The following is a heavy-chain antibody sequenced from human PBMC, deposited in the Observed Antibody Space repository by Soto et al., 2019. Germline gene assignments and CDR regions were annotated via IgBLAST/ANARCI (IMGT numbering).Heavy chain of an antibody. CDR1: GFTFSSYW. CDR3: ARTGYCDY. V-gene: IGHV3-7*05. J-gene: IGHJ4*02. D-gene: IGHD6-13*01. Sequence: GGSLRLSCAASGFTFSSYWMTWVRQAPGKGLEWVANIKQDGSDTYYVDSVKGRFTISRDNSKNSLYLQMNSRGAEDTAVYYCARTGYCDYWGQGTLVTVSS. CDR2: IKQDGSDT.